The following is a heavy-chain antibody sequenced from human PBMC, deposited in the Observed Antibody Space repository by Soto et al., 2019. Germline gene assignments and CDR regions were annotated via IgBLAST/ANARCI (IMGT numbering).Heavy chain of an antibody. J-gene: IGHJ2*01. Sequence: EVQLVESGGGLVKPGGSLRLSCAASGFTFSSYSMNWVRQTPGKGLEWVSSSNSGSSYISYADSVKGRFTISRDNAKNSLYLQMNSLRAEDTAVYYCARETYYYASGSYRYFDLWGRGTLVTVSS. CDR3: ARETYYYASGSYRYFDL. D-gene: IGHD3-10*01. CDR2: SNSGSSYI. V-gene: IGHV3-21*01. CDR1: GFTFSSYS.